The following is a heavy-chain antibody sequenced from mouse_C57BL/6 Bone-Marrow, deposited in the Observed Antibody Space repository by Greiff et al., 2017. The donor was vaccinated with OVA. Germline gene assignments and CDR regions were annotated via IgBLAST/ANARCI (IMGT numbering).Heavy chain of an antibody. CDR2: IYPGRGST. Sequence: QVQLQQPGAELVKPGASVKMSCKASGYTFTSYWITWVKQRPGQGLEWIGDIYPGRGSTNYNEKFKSKATLTVDTSASTAYMQLSSLTSEDYAVYYCARGGGYLYYAMDYWGQGTSVTVSS. CDR1: GYTFTSYW. CDR3: ARGGGYLYYAMDY. J-gene: IGHJ4*01. V-gene: IGHV1-55*01. D-gene: IGHD2-2*01.